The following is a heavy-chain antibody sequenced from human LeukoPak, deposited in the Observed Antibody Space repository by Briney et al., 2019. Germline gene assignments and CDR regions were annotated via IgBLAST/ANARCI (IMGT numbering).Heavy chain of an antibody. CDR3: TRDWGNLGYDY. D-gene: IGHD5-12*01. J-gene: IGHJ4*02. CDR2: IEGDGNRI. CDR1: GFTLSAYW. Sequence: GGSLRLSCAASGFTLSAYWMHWVRQAPGKGLMWVSRIEGDGNRITYADSVKGRFTISRDNAKNTLYLQMNSLRAEDTAVYYRTRDWGNLGYDYRGQGTLVTVSS. V-gene: IGHV3-74*01.